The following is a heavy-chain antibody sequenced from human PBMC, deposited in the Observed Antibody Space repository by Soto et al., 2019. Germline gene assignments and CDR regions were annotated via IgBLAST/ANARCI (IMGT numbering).Heavy chain of an antibody. CDR2: ISGSGGST. J-gene: IGHJ5*02. CDR3: AKAYGRDYMLRNWFDP. CDR1: GFTFSSYA. V-gene: IGHV3-23*01. Sequence: GGSLRLSCAASGFTFSSYAMSWVRQAPGKGLEWVSAISGSGGSTYYADSVKGRFTISRDNSKNTLYLQMNSLRAEDTAVYYCAKAYGRDYMLRNWFDPWGQGTLVTVSS. D-gene: IGHD2-21*02.